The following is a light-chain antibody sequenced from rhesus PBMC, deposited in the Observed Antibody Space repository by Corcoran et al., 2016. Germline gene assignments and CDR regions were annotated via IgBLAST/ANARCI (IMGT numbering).Light chain of an antibody. Sequence: QVTLTQSPATLSLSPGERATLSCRASQSVRRSLAWYHQKPGQAPRLLIYGASSRATGTPDRYSASGSGKDFPLTISSLAPGDGGDYPCFQHGGGLTFGQGTKVEIK. J-gene: IGKJ1*01. CDR3: FQHGGGLT. V-gene: IGKV3-10*01. CDR1: QSVRRS. CDR2: GAS.